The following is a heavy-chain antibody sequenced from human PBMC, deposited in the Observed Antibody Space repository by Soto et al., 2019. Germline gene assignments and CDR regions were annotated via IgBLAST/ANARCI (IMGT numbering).Heavy chain of an antibody. D-gene: IGHD3-22*01. Sequence: ASVKVSCKASGGTFSSYAISWVRQAPGQGLEWMGGIIPIFGTANYAQKFQGRVTITADESTSTAYMELSSLRSEDTAVYYCARNSYYDSSGYYIRFDYWGQGTLVTVSS. CDR2: IIPIFGTA. V-gene: IGHV1-69*13. J-gene: IGHJ4*02. CDR1: GGTFSSYA. CDR3: ARNSYYDSSGYYIRFDY.